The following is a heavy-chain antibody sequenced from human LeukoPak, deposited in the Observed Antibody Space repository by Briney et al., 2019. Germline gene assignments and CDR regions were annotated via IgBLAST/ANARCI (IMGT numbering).Heavy chain of an antibody. CDR2: ISSSGNTK. CDR1: GFTFSRYT. V-gene: IGHV3-48*04. CDR3: ARDRDSSGSFDY. Sequence: PGGSLRLSCAASGFTFSRYTMNWVRQAPGKGLEWVSYISSSGNTKYYADSVRGRFTISRDNAKNSLYLQMNSLRAEDTAVYYCARDRDSSGSFDYWGQGTLVTVSS. D-gene: IGHD3-22*01. J-gene: IGHJ4*02.